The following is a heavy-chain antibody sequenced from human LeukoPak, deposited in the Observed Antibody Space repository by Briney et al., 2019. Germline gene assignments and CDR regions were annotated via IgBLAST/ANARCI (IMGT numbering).Heavy chain of an antibody. D-gene: IGHD7-27*01. CDR3: ARGPLTGEHYHYYMDV. CDR1: GYSFSTFD. CDR2: MNPNTGKT. Sequence: ASVKVSCKASGYSFSTFDINWVRQAPGQGLEWMGWMNPNTGKTGYAQKFQGRVTIIGNSSRSTVDMELSSLTTDDTAVYYCARGPLTGEHYHYYMDVWGKGTTVTVSS. J-gene: IGHJ6*03. V-gene: IGHV1-8*03.